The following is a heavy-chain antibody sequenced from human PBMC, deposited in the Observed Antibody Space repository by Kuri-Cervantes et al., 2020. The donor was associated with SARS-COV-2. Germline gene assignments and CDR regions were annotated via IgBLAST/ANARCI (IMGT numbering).Heavy chain of an antibody. CDR2: ISESGGVT. V-gene: IGHV3-23*01. J-gene: IGHJ6*02. D-gene: IGHD1-26*01. Sequence: GESLKISCAASGFTFSSYWMHWVRQAPGKGLEWVSTISESGGVTYYADSVMGRFTILRDNSKNTLYLQMNSLRADDTAVYYCVKENSGRAPLMDVWGQGTTVTVSS. CDR3: VKENSGRAPLMDV. CDR1: GFTFSSYW.